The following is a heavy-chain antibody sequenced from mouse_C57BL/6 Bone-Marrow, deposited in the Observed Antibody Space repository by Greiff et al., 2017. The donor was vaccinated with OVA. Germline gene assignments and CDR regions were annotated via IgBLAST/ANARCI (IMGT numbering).Heavy chain of an antibody. CDR3: EREEGDSNYVGTGCAY. CDR2: INYDGSST. Sequence: EVMLVESEGGLVQPGSSMKLSCTASGFTFSDYYMAWVRQVPEKGLEWVANINYDGSSTYYLDSLKSRFIFSSDNAKNILYLQMSSLKSEDTATEDCEREEGDSNYVGTGCAYWGQGTLVTVSA. V-gene: IGHV5-16*01. J-gene: IGHJ3*01. CDR1: GFTFSDYY. D-gene: IGHD2-5*01.